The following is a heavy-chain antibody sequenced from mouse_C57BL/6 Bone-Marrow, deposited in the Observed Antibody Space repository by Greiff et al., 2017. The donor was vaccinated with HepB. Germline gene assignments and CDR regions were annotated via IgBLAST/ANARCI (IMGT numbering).Heavy chain of an antibody. CDR1: GYAFSSSW. D-gene: IGHD4-1*01. V-gene: IGHV1-82*01. J-gene: IGHJ3*01. CDR2: IYPGDGDT. CDR3: AREDWDGGFAY. Sequence: QVQLQQSGPELVKPGASVKISCKASGYAFSSSWMNWVKQRPGKVLEWIGRIYPGDGDTNYNGKFKGKATLTADKSSSTAYMQLSSLTSEDSAVYFCAREDWDGGFAYWGQGTLVTVSA.